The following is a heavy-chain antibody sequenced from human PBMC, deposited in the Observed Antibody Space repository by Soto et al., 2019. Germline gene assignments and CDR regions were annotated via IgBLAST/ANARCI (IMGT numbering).Heavy chain of an antibody. CDR2: RNPNSGNT. CDR3: ARGRYCSGGSCYRGYYSYYGMHX. V-gene: IGHV1-8*01. Sequence: ASLKVSCNASGYTFTSYEINWVRQATGQGLEWRGFRNPNSGNTGYAQKFQGRVTMTRNNSISTAYMELSSLRSEDTAVYYCARGRYCSGGSCYRGYYSYYGMHXWGQATTVPVS. D-gene: IGHD2-15*01. J-gene: IGHJ6*02. CDR1: GYTFTSYE.